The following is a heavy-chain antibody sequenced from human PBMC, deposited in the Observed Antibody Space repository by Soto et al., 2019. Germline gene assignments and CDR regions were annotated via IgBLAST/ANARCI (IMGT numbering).Heavy chain of an antibody. J-gene: IGHJ5*02. CDR1: GVSFTSYY. V-gene: IGHV4-59*01. CDR2: IYYSGIT. CDR3: ARDLAVGGFFDP. D-gene: IGHD3-10*01. Sequence: SETLSLTCTVSGVSFTSYYWTWSRQPPGKGPEWIGYIYYSGITNYNPSLKSRVTMSVDTSKNQFSLKLTSVTAADTAVYYCARDLAVGGFFDPWGQGTLVTV.